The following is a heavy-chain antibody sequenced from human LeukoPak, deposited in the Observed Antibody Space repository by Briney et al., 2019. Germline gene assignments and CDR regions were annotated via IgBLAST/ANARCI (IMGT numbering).Heavy chain of an antibody. CDR2: IIPILGIA. J-gene: IGHJ4*02. V-gene: IGHV1-69*04. Sequence: ASVKVSCKASGGTFSSYAISWVRQAPGQGLEWMGRIIPILGIANYAQKFQGRVTITTDKSTSTAYMELSSLRSDDTAVYYCARERVYYDSRKRIDYWGQGTLVTVSS. CDR1: GGTFSSYA. CDR3: ARERVYYDSRKRIDY. D-gene: IGHD3-22*01.